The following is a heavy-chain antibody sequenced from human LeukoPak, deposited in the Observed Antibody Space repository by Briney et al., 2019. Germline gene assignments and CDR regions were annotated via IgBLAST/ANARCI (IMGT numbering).Heavy chain of an antibody. CDR3: AKGLGTGSVLARPLHY. D-gene: IGHD3-10*01. V-gene: IGHV3-30*18. CDR1: GFPFSTYD. CDR2: ISSDGYRT. Sequence: PGGSLRLSCAASGFPFSTYDMHWVRQATDKGLQWVAVISSDGYRTDYPDSVRGRFTISRDNFKNTVDLQMISVTAEDTAMYFCAKGLGTGSVLARPLHYWGQGTLVTVSS. J-gene: IGHJ4*02.